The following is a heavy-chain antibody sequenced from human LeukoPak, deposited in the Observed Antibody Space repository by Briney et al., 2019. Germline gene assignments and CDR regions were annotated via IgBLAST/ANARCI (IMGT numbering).Heavy chain of an antibody. CDR3: ARDSGYYDSSGYYSFDY. D-gene: IGHD3-22*01. V-gene: IGHV1-46*01. Sequence: ASVKVSCKASGYTLTSYYMHWVRQAPGQGLEWMGIINPSGGSTSYAQKFQGRVTMTRDMSTSTVYMELSSLRSEDTAVYYCARDSGYYDSSGYYSFDYWGQGTLVTVSS. J-gene: IGHJ4*02. CDR2: INPSGGST. CDR1: GYTLTSYY.